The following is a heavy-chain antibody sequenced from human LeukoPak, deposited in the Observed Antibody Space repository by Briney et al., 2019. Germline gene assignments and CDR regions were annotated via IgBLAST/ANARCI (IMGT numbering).Heavy chain of an antibody. CDR3: ARAIYCSGGSCYLGKYYYYYMDV. CDR2: IYYSGST. CDR1: GGSISSGDYY. V-gene: IGHV4-30-4*08. J-gene: IGHJ6*03. D-gene: IGHD2-15*01. Sequence: SETLSLTCTVSGGSISSGDYYWSWIRQPPGKGLEWIGYIYYSGSTYYNPFLKSRVTISVDTSKNQFSLKLSSVTAADTAVYYCARAIYCSGGSCYLGKYYYYYMDVWGKGTTVTVSS.